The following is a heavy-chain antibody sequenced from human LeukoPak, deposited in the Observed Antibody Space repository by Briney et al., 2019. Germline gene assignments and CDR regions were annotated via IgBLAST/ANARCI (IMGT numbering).Heavy chain of an antibody. J-gene: IGHJ4*02. D-gene: IGHD6-19*01. CDR2: ISGSGGTA. V-gene: IGHV3-23*01. CDR1: GFTFSSYA. CDR3: AKRGPVTGTKYFDY. Sequence: PGGSLRLSCAASGFTFSSYAMSWVRQAPGKGLEWVSAISGSGGTAYYADSVKGRFTISRDNSKNMLYLHMNSLRAEDTAVYYCAKRGPVTGTKYFDYWGQGTLVTVSS.